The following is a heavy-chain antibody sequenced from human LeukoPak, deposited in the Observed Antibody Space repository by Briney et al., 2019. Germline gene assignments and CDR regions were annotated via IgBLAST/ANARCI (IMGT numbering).Heavy chain of an antibody. V-gene: IGHV4-39*01. J-gene: IGHJ4*02. CDR1: GGSVSSNFYY. CDR2: MYFSGST. Sequence: PSETLSLTCTVSGGSVSSNFYYWGWIRQPPGKGLEWIGSMYFSGSTHYNPSLKSRVTISVDTSKNQFSLKLTSVTAADTAVYYCANAASYSVDYWGQGTLVTVSS. CDR3: ANAASYSVDY. D-gene: IGHD1-26*01.